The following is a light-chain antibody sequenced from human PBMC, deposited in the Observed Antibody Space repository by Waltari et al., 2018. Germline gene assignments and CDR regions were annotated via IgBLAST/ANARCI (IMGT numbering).Light chain of an antibody. CDR1: QGVGKY. CDR3: QKYDFLPAT. J-gene: IGKJ1*01. V-gene: IGKV3-20*01. Sequence: ETVLTQSPGTLSLSPGERATLSCRDSQGVGKYLAWYQQRPGQAPRLLRYHGSIRATGIPDRFSGSGYGTDFSLTISRLEPEDFAVYYCQKYDFLPATFGQGTTVEIK. CDR2: HGS.